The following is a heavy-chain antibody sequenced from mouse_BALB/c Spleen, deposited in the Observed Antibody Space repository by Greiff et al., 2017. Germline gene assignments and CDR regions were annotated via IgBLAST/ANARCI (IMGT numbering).Heavy chain of an antibody. V-gene: IGHV2-9*02. D-gene: IGHD2-2*01. CDR3: ARDVGYWFAY. Sequence: VKLEESGPGLVAPSQSLSITCTVSGFSLTSYGVHWVRQPPGKGLEWLGVIWAGGSTNYNSALMSRLSISKDNSKSQVFLKMNSLQTDDTAMYYCARDVGYWFAYWGQGTLVTVSA. J-gene: IGHJ3*01. CDR2: IWAGGST. CDR1: GFSLTSYG.